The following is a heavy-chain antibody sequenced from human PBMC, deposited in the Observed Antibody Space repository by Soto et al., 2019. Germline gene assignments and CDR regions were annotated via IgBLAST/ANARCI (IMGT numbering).Heavy chain of an antibody. CDR2: INWNSGRI. J-gene: IGHJ1*01. CDR1: GFTFDDYA. Sequence: EVQLVESGGGLVQPGRSLRLSCAASGFTFDDYAMHWVRQVPGKGPEWVSGINWNSGRIGYGDSVKGRFAISRDNAKNSLHLQMNSLSAEDTAFYYCVKDESINWYSGHFRQWGQGTLVTVSS. D-gene: IGHD6-13*01. CDR3: VKDESINWYSGHFRQ. V-gene: IGHV3-9*01.